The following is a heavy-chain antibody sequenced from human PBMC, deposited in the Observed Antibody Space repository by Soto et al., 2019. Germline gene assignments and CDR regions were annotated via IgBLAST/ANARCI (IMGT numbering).Heavy chain of an antibody. Sequence: EVQLVESGGGLIQPGGSLRLSCAASGLTVSDNYMIWVRQAPGKGLEWVSVIHSGGSTYYAASVKGRFTISRDSFRNTLHLQMDSLRVEDTAVYYCTRDALKYSDNYLGWLDPWGQGTLVTVSS. V-gene: IGHV3-53*01. CDR3: TRDALKYSDNYLGWLDP. CDR2: IHSGGST. J-gene: IGHJ5*02. D-gene: IGHD5-12*01. CDR1: GLTVSDNY.